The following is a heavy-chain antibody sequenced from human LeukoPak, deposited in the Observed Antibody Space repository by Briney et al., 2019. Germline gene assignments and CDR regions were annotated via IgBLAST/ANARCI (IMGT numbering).Heavy chain of an antibody. CDR2: ISYDGSNE. CDR3: ARDEGTSYLSSFDY. J-gene: IGHJ4*02. CDR1: GFTFSSYV. Sequence: GGSLRLSCAASGFTFSSYVMHWVRQAPGKGLEWVAIISYDGSNEYYADSVKGRFTISRDNSKNMLYLQMNSLRAADTAVYYCARDEGTSYLSSFDYWGQGTLVTVSS. D-gene: IGHD6-6*01. V-gene: IGHV3-30*04.